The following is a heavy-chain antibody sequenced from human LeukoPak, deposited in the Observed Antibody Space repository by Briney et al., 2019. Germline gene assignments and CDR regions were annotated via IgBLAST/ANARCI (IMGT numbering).Heavy chain of an antibody. D-gene: IGHD3-9*01. CDR2: INPNSGGT. Sequence: ASVKVSCKASGYTFTGYYMHWVRQAPGQGLEWMGWINPNSGGTNYAQKFQGRVTMTRDTSISTAYMELSRLRSDDTAVYYCARGGSTSLHYDILTGYYKSSNYYYYYMDVWGKGTTVTVSS. V-gene: IGHV1-2*02. CDR1: GYTFTGYY. J-gene: IGHJ6*03. CDR3: ARGGSTSLHYDILTGYYKSSNYYYYYMDV.